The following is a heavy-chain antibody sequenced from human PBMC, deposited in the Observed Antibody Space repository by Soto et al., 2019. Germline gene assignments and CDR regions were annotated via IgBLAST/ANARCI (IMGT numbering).Heavy chain of an antibody. Sequence: GGSLRLSCTASGLTFSNYWVHWVRQTPGKGLVWVSRIDSDGSSTSYADSVKGRFTISRDNAKNTLYLQMNSLRAEDTAVYYCTREVSAVFDYWGQGT. V-gene: IGHV3-74*01. CDR1: GLTFSNYW. CDR3: TREVSAVFDY. D-gene: IGHD6-25*01. J-gene: IGHJ4*02. CDR2: IDSDGSST.